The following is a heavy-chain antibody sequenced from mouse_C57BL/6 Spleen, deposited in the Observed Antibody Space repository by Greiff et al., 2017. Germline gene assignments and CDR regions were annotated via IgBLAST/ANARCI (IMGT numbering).Heavy chain of an antibody. J-gene: IGHJ1*03. V-gene: IGHV1-81*01. CDR1: GYTFTSYG. D-gene: IGHD2-1*01. CDR3: ASCGGNSRYFDV. Sequence: VQLQESGAELARPGASVKLSCKASGYTFTSYGISWVKQRTGRGLEWIGEIYPRSGNTYYNEKFKGEATLTADKSSSTAYMELRSLTSEDSAVYFCASCGGNSRYFDVWGTETTVTVSS. CDR2: IYPRSGNT.